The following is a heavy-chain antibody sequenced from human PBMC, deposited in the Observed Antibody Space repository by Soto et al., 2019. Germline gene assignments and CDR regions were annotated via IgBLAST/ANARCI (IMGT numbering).Heavy chain of an antibody. CDR3: ARDYCSGGSCYGFFEP. Sequence: EVQLVESGGGLVQPGGSLRLSCAASGFTLSSYTMNWVRQAPGKGLEWVSYISGSSSTIYYADYVKGRFPISRDNAKDALHLKMNSLRAEDTVVYYCARDYCSGGSCYGFFEPWGQGTLVTVSS. CDR1: GFTLSSYT. J-gene: IGHJ1*01. D-gene: IGHD2-15*01. CDR2: ISGSSSTI. V-gene: IGHV3-48*01.